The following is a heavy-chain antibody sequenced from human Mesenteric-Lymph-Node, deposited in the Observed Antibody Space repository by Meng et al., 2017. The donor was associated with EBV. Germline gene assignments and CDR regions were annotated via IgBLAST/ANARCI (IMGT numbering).Heavy chain of an antibody. CDR2: IYWDDDK. CDR3: AHSDVGIIPFDS. Sequence: QIPLKGSVPTPVRPPQTLTLPCTFSGFSLSTNGVAVGWIRQPPGKGLEWLALIYWDDDKRYSPSLKSRLTITKDTSKNQVVLSMTNMDPVDTGTYFCAHSDVGIIPFDSWGQGTLVTVSS. J-gene: IGHJ4*02. D-gene: IGHD1-26*01. CDR1: GFSLSTNGVA. V-gene: IGHV2-5*02.